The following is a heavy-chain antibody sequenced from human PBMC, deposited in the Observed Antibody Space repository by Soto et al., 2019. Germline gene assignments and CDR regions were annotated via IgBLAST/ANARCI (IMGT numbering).Heavy chain of an antibody. J-gene: IGHJ4*02. CDR3: ARVPPWGDSGSFYIQHYDS. Sequence: ASVKVSCKSSGNSFVTYAIHWVRQAPGQRLQWMGWINVGSGNTKYAQDFQGRVTFTRDTAATTTFMELSSLRSEDAAVYYCARVPPWGDSGSFYIQHYDSWGQGXLVTVSS. CDR2: INVGSGNT. V-gene: IGHV1-3*01. CDR1: GNSFVTYA. D-gene: IGHD3-10*01.